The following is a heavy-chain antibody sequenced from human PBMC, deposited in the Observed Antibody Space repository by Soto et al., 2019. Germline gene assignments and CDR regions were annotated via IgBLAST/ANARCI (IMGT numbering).Heavy chain of an antibody. CDR1: GYTFTSYG. Sequence: QVQLVQSGAEVKKPGASVKVSCKASGYTFTSYGISWVRQAPGQVLEWMGWISAYNGNTNYAQKLQGRVTMTTDTSTSTAYMELRRLRSDDPAVYYCARDRRFLESGYPQGYWGQGTMVTVSS. J-gene: IGHJ4*02. V-gene: IGHV1-18*01. D-gene: IGHD3-3*01. CDR2: ISAYNGNT. CDR3: ARDRRFLESGYPQGY.